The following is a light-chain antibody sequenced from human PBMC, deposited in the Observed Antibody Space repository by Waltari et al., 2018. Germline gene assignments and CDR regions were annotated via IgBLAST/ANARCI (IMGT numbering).Light chain of an antibody. Sequence: SYELTQPPSVSVSPGQTASITCSGDKLGDKYACWYQQKPGQSPVLVIYQDTKRPSGIPERFSGSSSGNTATLTISGTQTMDEADYYCQAWDSNTSVVFGGGTKLTVL. V-gene: IGLV3-1*01. CDR1: KLGDKY. CDR2: QDT. J-gene: IGLJ2*01. CDR3: QAWDSNTSVV.